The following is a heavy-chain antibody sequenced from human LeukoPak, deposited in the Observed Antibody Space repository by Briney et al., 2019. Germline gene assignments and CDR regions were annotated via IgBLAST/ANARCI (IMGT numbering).Heavy chain of an antibody. V-gene: IGHV4-39*01. J-gene: IGHJ4*02. CDR2: IDESGTT. CDR3: ARDEHQYFHASSGRFDY. CDR1: GGSVSSSEHY. Sequence: SETLSLTCTVSGGSVSSSEHYWDWIRQPPGKGLEWVATIDESGTTYYNPSLKSRATMSVDTSRNQFSLKLSSVTAADTAVYYCARDEHQYFHASSGRFDYWGQGILVTVSS. D-gene: IGHD6-19*01.